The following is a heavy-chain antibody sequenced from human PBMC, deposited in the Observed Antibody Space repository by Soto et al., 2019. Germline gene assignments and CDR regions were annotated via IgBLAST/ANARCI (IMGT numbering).Heavy chain of an antibody. CDR2: IYYSGST. Sequence: QMQLQESGPGLVKPSQTLSLTCTVSGGSISSGDYYWSWIRQPPGKGLEWIGYIYYSGSTYYNPSLKSRVTISVDTSKNQFSLKLSSVTAADTAVYYCARAADYCDSSGYYLDYWGQGTLVTVSS. V-gene: IGHV4-30-4*01. D-gene: IGHD3-22*01. CDR3: ARAADYCDSSGYYLDY. CDR1: GGSISSGDYY. J-gene: IGHJ4*02.